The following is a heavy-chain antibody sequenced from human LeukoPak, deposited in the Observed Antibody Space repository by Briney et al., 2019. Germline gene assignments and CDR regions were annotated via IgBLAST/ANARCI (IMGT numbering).Heavy chain of an antibody. J-gene: IGHJ4*02. CDR2: IYTSGST. CDR3: ARYLSSGWPDY. D-gene: IGHD6-19*01. Sequence: SETLPLTCTVSGGSISSYYWSWIRQPAGKGLEWIGRIYTSGSTNYNPSLKSRVTISVDTSKNQFSLKLSSVTAADTAVYYCARYLSSGWPDYWGQGTLVTVSS. V-gene: IGHV4-4*07. CDR1: GGSISSYY.